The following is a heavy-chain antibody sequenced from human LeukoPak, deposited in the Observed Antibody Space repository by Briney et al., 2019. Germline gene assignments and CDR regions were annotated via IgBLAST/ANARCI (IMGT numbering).Heavy chain of an antibody. Sequence: GGSLRLSCAASGFTFSSYEMNWVRQAPGKGLEWVSYTSSSGSTIYYADSVKGRFTISRDNAKNSLYLQMNSLRAEDTAVYYCARNDDYSNCIDYWGQGTLVTVSS. CDR2: TSSSGSTI. V-gene: IGHV3-48*03. D-gene: IGHD4-11*01. J-gene: IGHJ4*02. CDR1: GFTFSSYE. CDR3: ARNDDYSNCIDY.